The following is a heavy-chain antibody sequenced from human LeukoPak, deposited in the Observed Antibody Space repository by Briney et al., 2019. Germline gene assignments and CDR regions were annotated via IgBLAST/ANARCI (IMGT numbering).Heavy chain of an antibody. Sequence: GGSLRLSCAASGFXFSSYAISWVRQAPGKGLECLSSIDGSIGSTYYADSVKGRFTISRDNSKNALYLQMNSLRAEDTALYCCAKAPPYSSGWFQYYFDYWGQGTLVTVSS. V-gene: IGHV3-23*01. CDR3: AKAPPYSSGWFQYYFDY. CDR2: IDGSIGST. D-gene: IGHD6-19*01. CDR1: GFXFSSYA. J-gene: IGHJ4*02.